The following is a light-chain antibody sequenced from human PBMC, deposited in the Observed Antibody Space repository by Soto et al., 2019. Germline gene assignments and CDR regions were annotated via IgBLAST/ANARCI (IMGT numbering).Light chain of an antibody. CDR2: DAS. J-gene: IGKJ2*01. V-gene: IGKV1-33*01. Sequence: DIQMTQSPTSLSASVGDRVTITCQASQDIGIFLNWYQQNPGKAPKLLIYDASNLETGVPSRFSGSGSGTDFTFTISNLQPEDIATYYCQQYDNLPFTFGPGAKLDLK. CDR3: QQYDNLPFT. CDR1: QDIGIF.